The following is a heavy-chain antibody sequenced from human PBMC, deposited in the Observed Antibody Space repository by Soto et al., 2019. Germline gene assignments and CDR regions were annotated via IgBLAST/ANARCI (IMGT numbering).Heavy chain of an antibody. J-gene: IGHJ4*01. CDR1: GFIFSSNS. Sequence: GGSLRLSCAASGFIFSSNSMNWVRQAPGKGLEWLSYISSSGGTIYYADSVKGRFTISRDNAKNSLFLQMNSLRAEDTALYYCANSFDYWGHRTLVTVSS. V-gene: IGHV3-48*01. CDR3: ANSFDY. CDR2: ISSSGGTI.